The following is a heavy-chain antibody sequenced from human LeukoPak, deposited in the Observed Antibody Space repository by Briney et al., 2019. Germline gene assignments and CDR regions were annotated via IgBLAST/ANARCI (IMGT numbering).Heavy chain of an antibody. CDR2: MNPNSGNT. Sequence: GASLKVSCKASGYTFPSYDINWVGQAIGHRLEWMGWMNPNSGNTGYAQKFQGRVTMTRDTSINTAYMELSNLRSEDTAVYYCARGTDSSAPYYYYHMDVWGEGTTVTVSS. V-gene: IGHV1-8*01. CDR1: GYTFPSYD. CDR3: ARGTDSSAPYYYYHMDV. D-gene: IGHD6-6*01. J-gene: IGHJ6*03.